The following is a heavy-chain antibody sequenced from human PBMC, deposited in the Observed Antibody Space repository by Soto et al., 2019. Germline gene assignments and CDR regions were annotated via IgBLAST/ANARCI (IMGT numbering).Heavy chain of an antibody. J-gene: IGHJ4*02. CDR1: VYTFTSYA. CDR2: INAGNGNT. V-gene: IGHV1-3*05. CDR3: ARSIVVVTALDY. Sequence: QVQLVQSGAEEKKPGASVKVSCKASVYTFTSYAMHWVRPAPGQRLEWMGWINAGNGNTKYSQKFQGRLTITRDTSASTAYMELSSLRSEDTAVYYCARSIVVVTALDYWGQGTLVTVSS. D-gene: IGHD2-21*02.